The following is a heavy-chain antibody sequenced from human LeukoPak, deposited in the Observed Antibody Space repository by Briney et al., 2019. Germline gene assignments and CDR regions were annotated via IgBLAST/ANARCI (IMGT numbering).Heavy chain of an antibody. Sequence: GASVTVSCKASGYTFTSYYMHWVRQAPAQGLEWMGIINPSGGSTSYAQKFQGRVTMTRDMSTSTVYMELSSLRSEDTAVYYCARESGQQLKYDYWGQGTLVTVSS. CDR1: GYTFTSYY. V-gene: IGHV1-46*01. CDR2: INPSGGST. D-gene: IGHD6-13*01. CDR3: ARESGQQLKYDY. J-gene: IGHJ4*02.